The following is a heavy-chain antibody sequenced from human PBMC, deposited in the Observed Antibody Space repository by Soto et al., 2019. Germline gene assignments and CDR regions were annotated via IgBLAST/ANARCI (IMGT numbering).Heavy chain of an antibody. CDR2: ISGSGGST. D-gene: IGHD6-19*01. Sequence: PWGSLRLSCAASGFTFSSYAMSWVRQAPGKGLEWVSAISGSGGSTYYADSVKGRFTISRDNSKNTLYLQMNSLRAEDTAVYYCAKPITLGSGWYAADFEHWGQGTLVTVSS. V-gene: IGHV3-23*01. J-gene: IGHJ1*01. CDR1: GFTFSSYA. CDR3: AKPITLGSGWYAADFEH.